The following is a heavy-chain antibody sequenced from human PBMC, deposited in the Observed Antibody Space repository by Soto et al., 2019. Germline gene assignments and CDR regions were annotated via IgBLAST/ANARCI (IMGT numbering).Heavy chain of an antibody. J-gene: IGHJ4*02. Sequence: ASVKVSCKASGYTFTGYYMHWVRQAPGQGLEWMGWINPNSGGTNYAQKFQGRVTMTRDTSISTAYMELSRLRSHATAVYYCARYTMDSSSDYWGQGTLVTVSS. V-gene: IGHV1-2*02. CDR2: INPNSGGT. D-gene: IGHD6-6*01. CDR1: GYTFTGYY. CDR3: ARYTMDSSSDY.